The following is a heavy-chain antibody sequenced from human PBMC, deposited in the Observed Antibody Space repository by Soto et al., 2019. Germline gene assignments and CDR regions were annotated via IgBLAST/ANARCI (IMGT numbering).Heavy chain of an antibody. Sequence: QLQLVQSGSEVREPGSSVRVSCKASGGSFNNHLIAWVRQAPGQGLEWMGGIIPMYGTPHLAQKFQDRVSIDADESSNTVDMELNSLGSDDTGTFYYARCIQFDYLHGLGVWGQGTTVTVSS. V-gene: IGHV1-69*01. CDR2: IIPMYGTP. J-gene: IGHJ6*02. CDR1: GGSFNNHL. D-gene: IGHD4-17*01. CDR3: ARCIQFDYLHGLGV.